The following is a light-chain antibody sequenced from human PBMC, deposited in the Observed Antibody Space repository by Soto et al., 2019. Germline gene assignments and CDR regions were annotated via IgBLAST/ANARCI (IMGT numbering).Light chain of an antibody. CDR2: EVS. Sequence: QSVLTQPASVSGSPGQSITISCTGTSSDIGGYNYVSWYQQHPGKAPKLMIYEVSNRPSGVSDRFSGSRSGNTASLTISGLQAEDESDYYCISYTSSSTWVLGGGTKLTVL. V-gene: IGLV2-14*01. CDR3: ISYTSSSTWV. CDR1: SSDIGGYNY. J-gene: IGLJ3*02.